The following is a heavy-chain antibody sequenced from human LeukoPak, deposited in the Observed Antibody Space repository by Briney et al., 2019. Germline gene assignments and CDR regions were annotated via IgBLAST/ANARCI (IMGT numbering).Heavy chain of an antibody. CDR2: IYYSGST. CDR1: GGSISSYY. J-gene: IGHJ4*02. V-gene: IGHV4-59*01. Sequence: SETLSLTCTVSGGSISSYYWSWIRQPPGKGLEWIGYIYYSGSTNYNPSLESRVTISVDTSKNQFSLKLSSVTAADTAVYYCARGHSSGWYVNWGQGTLVTVSS. CDR3: ARGHSSGWYVN. D-gene: IGHD6-19*01.